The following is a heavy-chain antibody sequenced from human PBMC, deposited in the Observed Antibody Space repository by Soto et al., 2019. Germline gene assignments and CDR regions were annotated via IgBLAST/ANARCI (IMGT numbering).Heavy chain of an antibody. CDR2: ISYSGDST. CDR3: VKGGVGAHEN. D-gene: IGHD1-26*01. CDR1: GFTFSGSA. J-gene: IGHJ4*02. V-gene: IGHV3-23*01. Sequence: EVQLLDSGGGLVQSGGSLRLSCVTSGFTFSGSAMSWVRQAPGRGLEWVSTISYSGDSTYYADSVKGRFTISRDNPKNMVFLQMDSVRAEDTAVYYCVKGGVGAHENWGQGTLVTVSS.